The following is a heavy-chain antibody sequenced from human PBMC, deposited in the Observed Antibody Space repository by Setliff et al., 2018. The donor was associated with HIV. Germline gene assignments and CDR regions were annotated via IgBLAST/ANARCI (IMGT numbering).Heavy chain of an antibody. Sequence: ASVKVSCKASGYTFINYHITWVRQAPGQGLEWVGSISASGINTNYTQGRVTMTTDISTSTAYMELRSLRSADSAVYYCARGPKLMIPTSNWFDSWGQGTPVTVSS. V-gene: IGHV1-18*01. D-gene: IGHD3-22*01. CDR1: GYTFINYH. CDR2: ISASGINT. J-gene: IGHJ5*01. CDR3: ARGPKLMIPTSNWFDS.